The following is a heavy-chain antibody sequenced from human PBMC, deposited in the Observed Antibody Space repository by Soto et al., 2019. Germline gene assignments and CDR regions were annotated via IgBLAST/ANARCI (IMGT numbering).Heavy chain of an antibody. CDR1: GGTFSSYA. J-gene: IGHJ6*02. CDR2: IIPIFGTA. CDR3: ARGIPWDYYYGMDV. D-gene: IGHD2-21*01. Sequence: SVKVSCKASGGTFSSYAISWVRQAPGQGLEWMGGIIPIFGTANYAQKFQGRVTITADKSTSTAYMELSSLRSEDTAVYYCARGIPWDYYYGMDVWGQGTTVTVSS. V-gene: IGHV1-69*06.